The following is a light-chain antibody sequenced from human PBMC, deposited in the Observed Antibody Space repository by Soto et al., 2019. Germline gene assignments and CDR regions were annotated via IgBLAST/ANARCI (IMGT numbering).Light chain of an antibody. CDR3: PQYGSSPIN. CDR2: GAS. J-gene: IGKJ5*01. Sequence: EIVLTQSPATLSLSPGERATLSCRASQSVSSNLAWYQQKPGQAPRLLIYGASSRATGIPDRFSGSGSGTDFTLTISRLEREAFEVYYCPQYGSSPINFGKGTRLEIK. V-gene: IGKV3-20*01. CDR1: QSVSSN.